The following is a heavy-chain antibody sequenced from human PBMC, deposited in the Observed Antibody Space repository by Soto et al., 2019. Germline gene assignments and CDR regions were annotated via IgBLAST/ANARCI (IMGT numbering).Heavy chain of an antibody. D-gene: IGHD3-22*01. J-gene: IGHJ4*02. CDR1: GFTFGSYA. CDR2: AGPSGSST. Sequence: GGSLRLSCAASGFTFGSYAMSWVRPAPGKGLEWVSVAGPSGSSTFYADSVRGRFTISRDNVENTLYLQMNSLRVADTALYFCARTYYYDSTGYYRTFDYWGQGTLVTVSS. V-gene: IGHV3-23*01. CDR3: ARTYYYDSTGYYRTFDY.